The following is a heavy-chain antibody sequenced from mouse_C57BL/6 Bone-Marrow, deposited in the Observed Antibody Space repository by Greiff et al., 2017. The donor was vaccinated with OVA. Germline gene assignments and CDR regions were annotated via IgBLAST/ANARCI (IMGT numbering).Heavy chain of an antibody. CDR3: AKKGDGYYGFAY. Sequence: QVQLKESGPGLVQPSQSLSITCTVSGFSFTSYGVHWVRQSPGKGLEWLGVIWRGGSTDYNAAFMSRLSITKDNSKSQVFFKMNNLQADDTAIYYCAKKGDGYYGFAYWGQGTLVTVSA. J-gene: IGHJ3*01. CDR2: IWRGGST. V-gene: IGHV2-5*01. CDR1: GFSFTSYG. D-gene: IGHD2-3*01.